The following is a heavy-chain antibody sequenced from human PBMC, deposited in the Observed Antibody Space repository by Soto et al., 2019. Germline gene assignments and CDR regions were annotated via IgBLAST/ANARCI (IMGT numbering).Heavy chain of an antibody. D-gene: IGHD2-15*01. J-gene: IGHJ4*02. V-gene: IGHV4-39*01. CDR3: ATLGYCSGGSCDYTYYFDY. CDR2: IYYSGST. CDR1: GGSISSSSYY. Sequence: QLQLQESGPGLVKPSETLSLTCTVSGGSISSSSYYWGWIRQPPGKGLEWIGSIYYSGSTYYNPSLKSRVPISVDTSKNQFSLKLSSVTAADTAVYYCATLGYCSGGSCDYTYYFDYWGQGTLVTVSS.